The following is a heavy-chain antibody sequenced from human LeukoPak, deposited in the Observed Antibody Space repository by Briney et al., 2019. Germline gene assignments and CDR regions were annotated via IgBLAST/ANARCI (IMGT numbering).Heavy chain of an antibody. CDR3: ARHGSGSYPYYFDY. CDR1: GYSFTSYW. D-gene: IGHD1-26*01. CDR2: IYPGDSDT. V-gene: IGHV5-51*01. Sequence: GEALKISCKGSGYSFTSYWIGWVRQRPGYGLEWMGSIYPGDSDTRYSPSFQGQVTISADKSISTAYLQWSSLKASDTAMYYCARHGSGSYPYYFDYWGQGTLVTVSS. J-gene: IGHJ4*02.